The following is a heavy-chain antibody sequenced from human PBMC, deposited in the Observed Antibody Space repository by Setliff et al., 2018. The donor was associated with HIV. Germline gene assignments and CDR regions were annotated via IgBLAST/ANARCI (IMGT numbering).Heavy chain of an antibody. CDR2: VYHTGST. J-gene: IGHJ4*02. CDR3: VRDDYGYNGKGFDY. CDR1: GYSISSRYY. V-gene: IGHV4-38-2*02. Sequence: SETLSLTCTVSGYSISSRYYWGWIRQPPGKGLEWIGSVYHTGSTYYNPSLKSRVTLSADTSKNQFSLKLSSVTAADTAMYYCVRDDYGYNGKGFDYWGPGTLVTVSS. D-gene: IGHD4-17*01.